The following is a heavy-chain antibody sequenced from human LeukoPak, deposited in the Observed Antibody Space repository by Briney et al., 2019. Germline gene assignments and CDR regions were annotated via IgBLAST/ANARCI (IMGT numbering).Heavy chain of an antibody. Sequence: ASVNVSCKASGYTFTSYAMHWVRQAPGQRLEWMGWINAGNGNTKYSQKFQGRVTITTDTSESTAYMELSSLRSEDTALYYCARDIDREFNWFDPWGQGTLVTVSS. CDR1: GYTFTSYA. V-gene: IGHV1-3*01. CDR2: INAGNGNT. CDR3: ARDIDREFNWFDP. J-gene: IGHJ5*02. D-gene: IGHD1-14*01.